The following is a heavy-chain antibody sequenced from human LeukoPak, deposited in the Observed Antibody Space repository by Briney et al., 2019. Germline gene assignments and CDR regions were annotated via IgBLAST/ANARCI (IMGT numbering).Heavy chain of an antibody. CDR1: GFTVSSNY. D-gene: IGHD5-18*01. J-gene: IGHJ6*02. V-gene: IGHV3-23*01. CDR2: ISGSGGST. CDR3: AKDGYSYGGTADLYYYYYGMDV. Sequence: GGSLRLSCAASGFTVSSNYMGWVRQAPGKGLEWVSAISGSGGSTYYADSVKGRFTISRDNSKNTLYLRMNSLRAEDTAVYYCAKDGYSYGGTADLYYYYYGMDVWGQGTTVTVSS.